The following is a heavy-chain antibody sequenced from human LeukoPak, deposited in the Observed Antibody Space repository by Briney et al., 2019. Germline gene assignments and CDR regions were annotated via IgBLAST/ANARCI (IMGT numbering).Heavy chain of an antibody. CDR1: GGSISSGGYS. Sequence: SETLSLTCAVSGGSISSGGYSWSWIRQPPGKGLEWIGYIYHSGSTYYNPSLKSRVTISVDRSKNQFSLKLSSVTAADTAVYYCARGNGEEGFDYWGQGTLVTVSS. CDR3: ARGNGEEGFDY. V-gene: IGHV4-30-2*01. CDR2: IYHSGST. J-gene: IGHJ4*02.